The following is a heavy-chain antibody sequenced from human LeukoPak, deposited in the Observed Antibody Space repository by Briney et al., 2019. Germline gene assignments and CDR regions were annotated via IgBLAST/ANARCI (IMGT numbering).Heavy chain of an antibody. D-gene: IGHD3-22*01. Sequence: SVKVSCKASGGTFSSYAISWVRQAPGQGLEWMGGIIPIFGTANYAQKFQGRVTITADESTSTAYIELSSLRSEDTAVYYCARGGDSSGYYYTRDNWFDPWGQGTLVTVSS. V-gene: IGHV1-69*13. CDR1: GGTFSSYA. J-gene: IGHJ5*02. CDR3: ARGGDSSGYYYTRDNWFDP. CDR2: IIPIFGTA.